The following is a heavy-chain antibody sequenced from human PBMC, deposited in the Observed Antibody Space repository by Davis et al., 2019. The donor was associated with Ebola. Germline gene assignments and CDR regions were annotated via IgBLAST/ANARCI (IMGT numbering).Heavy chain of an antibody. CDR2: INAGNGNT. Sequence: ASVKVSCKASGYTFTIYAMHWVRQAPGQRLEWMGWINAGNGNTKYSQKFQGRVTITRDTSASTAYMELSSLRSEDTAVYYCARDTRHITVPSYYYYYGMDVWGQGTTVTVSS. CDR3: ARDTRHITVPSYYYYYGMDV. D-gene: IGHD4-11*01. CDR1: GYTFTIYA. J-gene: IGHJ6*02. V-gene: IGHV1-3*01.